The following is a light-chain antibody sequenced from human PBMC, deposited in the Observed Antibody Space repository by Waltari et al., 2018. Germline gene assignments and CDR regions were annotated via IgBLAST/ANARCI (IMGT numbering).Light chain of an antibody. V-gene: IGLV4-69*01. CDR2: VNSDGSH. J-gene: IGLJ3*02. CDR3: ETVGHGTWV. Sequence: HRPERGARYLMKVNSDGSHSKVVDIPDRFSGSSSGAGRYLTISSLQSEDESDYYCETVGHGTWVFGGGTKLTVL.